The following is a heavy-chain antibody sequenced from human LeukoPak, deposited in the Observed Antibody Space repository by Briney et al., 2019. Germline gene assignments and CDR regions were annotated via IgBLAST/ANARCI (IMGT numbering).Heavy chain of an antibody. CDR3: ARGRIVGATNYFDY. J-gene: IGHJ4*02. CDR2: INHSGST. Sequence: SETLSLTCAVYGGSFSGYYWSWIRQPPGKGPEWIGEINHSGSTNYNPSLKSRVTISVDTYKNQFSLKLSSVTAADTAVYYCARGRIVGATNYFDYWGKGTLVTVSS. V-gene: IGHV4-34*01. D-gene: IGHD1-26*01. CDR1: GGSFSGYY.